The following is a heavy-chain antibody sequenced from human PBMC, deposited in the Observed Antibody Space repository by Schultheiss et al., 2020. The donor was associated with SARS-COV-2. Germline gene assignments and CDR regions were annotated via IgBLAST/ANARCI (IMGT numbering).Heavy chain of an antibody. Sequence: WGSLRLSCAASGFTFSSYAMSWIRQPPGKGLEWIGYIYYSGSTNYNPSLKSRVTISVDTSKNQFSLKLSSVTAADTAVYYCARDPPMTTEDPYYYYGMDVWGQGTTVTVSS. CDR2: IYYSGST. V-gene: IGHV4-59*01. J-gene: IGHJ6*02. CDR1: GFTFSSYA. D-gene: IGHD4-17*01. CDR3: ARDPPMTTEDPYYYYGMDV.